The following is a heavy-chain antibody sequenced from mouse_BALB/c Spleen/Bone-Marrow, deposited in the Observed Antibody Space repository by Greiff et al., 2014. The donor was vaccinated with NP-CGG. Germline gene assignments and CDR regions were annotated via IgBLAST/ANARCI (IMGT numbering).Heavy chain of an antibody. J-gene: IGHJ1*01. CDR2: IHPSDSET. Sequence: QVQLQQSGAELVRPGASVKLSCKASGYSFTSYWMNWVKQRPGQGLEWIGMIHPSDSETRLNQKFKDKATLTVDKSYSTAYMQLSSPTSEDSAVYYCAREREITTVVAGDWYFDVWGAGTTVTVSS. D-gene: IGHD1-1*01. CDR1: GYSFTSYW. CDR3: AREREITTVVAGDWYFDV. V-gene: IGHV1-61*01.